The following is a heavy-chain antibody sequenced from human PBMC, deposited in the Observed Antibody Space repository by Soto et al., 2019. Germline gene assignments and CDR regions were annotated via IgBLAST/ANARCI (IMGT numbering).Heavy chain of an antibody. CDR1: GYTFTSYD. V-gene: IGHV1-8*01. CDR2: MKPNSGNT. D-gene: IGHD1-26*01. Sequence: ASVKVSCKASGYTFTSYDINWVRQATGQGLEWMGWMKPNSGNTGYEQKFQGRVTMNRNTSISTAYMELSSLRYEDTAVYYCARATSGSYYYFDYRGQGTMVTVSS. J-gene: IGHJ4*02. CDR3: ARATSGSYYYFDY.